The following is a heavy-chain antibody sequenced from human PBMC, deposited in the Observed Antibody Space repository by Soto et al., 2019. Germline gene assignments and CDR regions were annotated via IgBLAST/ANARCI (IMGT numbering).Heavy chain of an antibody. J-gene: IGHJ4*02. D-gene: IGHD6-19*01. CDR2: ISHDGSNK. CDR1: GFTFSTYG. CDR3: AKERSSGCPDY. Sequence: PGGSLRLSCTASGFTFSTYGMHWVRQAPGKGLEWVAVISHDGSNKYYADSVRGRFTISRDNSKRTLYVQMNSLRGDDTAVYYCAKERSSGCPDYWGQGTLGTVSS. V-gene: IGHV3-30*18.